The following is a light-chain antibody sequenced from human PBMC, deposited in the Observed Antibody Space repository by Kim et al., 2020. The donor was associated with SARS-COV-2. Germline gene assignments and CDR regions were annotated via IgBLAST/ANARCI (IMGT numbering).Light chain of an antibody. CDR2: QDS. Sequence: SYELTQPPSVSVSPGQTASITCSGDKLGDKYACWYQQKPGQSPVLVIYQDSKRPSGIPERFSGPNSGNTATLTISGTQAMDEADYYCQAWDSSLWVFGGG. J-gene: IGLJ3*02. CDR3: QAWDSSLWV. V-gene: IGLV3-1*01. CDR1: KLGDKY.